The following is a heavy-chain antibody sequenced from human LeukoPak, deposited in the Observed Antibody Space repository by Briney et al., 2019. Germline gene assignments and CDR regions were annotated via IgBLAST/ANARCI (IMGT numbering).Heavy chain of an antibody. D-gene: IGHD3-10*01. J-gene: IGHJ6*02. Sequence: KPGGSLRLSCAASGLAFNSYGMSWVRQAPGKGLEWVSAISDSAVNTYYAASVKGRFTVSRDNSNSTLYLQMNSLRAEDTAVYYCAKSPFILKLRSGSYGFPMDVWGQGTTVTVSS. CDR1: GLAFNSYG. CDR3: AKSPFILKLRSGSYGFPMDV. V-gene: IGHV3-23*01. CDR2: ISDSAVNT.